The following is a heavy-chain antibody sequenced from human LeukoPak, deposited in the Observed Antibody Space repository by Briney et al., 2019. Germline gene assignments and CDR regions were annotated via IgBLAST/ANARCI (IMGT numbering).Heavy chain of an antibody. CDR3: ARGIGYCSGDSCTGSRWFAP. CDR1: GYTFTSYD. CDR2: MNPNSGNT. Sequence: ASVKVSCQASGYTFTSYDINWVRQATGQGLEWMGWMNPNSGNTGYAQKFQGRVTMTRNTSISTAYMELSSLRSEDTAVYYCARGIGYCSGDSCTGSRWFAPWGRGTLVTVAS. V-gene: IGHV1-8*01. J-gene: IGHJ5*02. D-gene: IGHD2-15*01.